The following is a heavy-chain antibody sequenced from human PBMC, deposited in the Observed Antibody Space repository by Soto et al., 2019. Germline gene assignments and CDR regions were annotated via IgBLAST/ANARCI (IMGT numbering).Heavy chain of an antibody. Sequence: ASVKVSCKASGYTFTGYYMHWVRQAPGQGLEWMGWINPNSGGTNYAQKFQGWVTMTRDTSISTAYMELSRLRSDDTAVYYCARGELLWFGESTPRGAFDIWGQRTTVTVSS. J-gene: IGHJ3*02. V-gene: IGHV1-2*04. CDR1: GYTFTGYY. D-gene: IGHD3-10*01. CDR3: ARGELLWFGESTPRGAFDI. CDR2: INPNSGGT.